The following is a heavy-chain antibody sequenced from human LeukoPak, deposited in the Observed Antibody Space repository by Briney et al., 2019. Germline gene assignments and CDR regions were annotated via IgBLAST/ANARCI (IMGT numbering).Heavy chain of an antibody. V-gene: IGHV3-74*01. Sequence: GGSLRLSCAASGFIFSSYWMHWVRHAPGKGLAWVSRINTDGSSTSYADSVKGRFTISRDNAKNSLYLQMNSLRAEDTAVYYCARESYGSGIYWGQGTLVTVSS. J-gene: IGHJ4*02. CDR2: INTDGSST. CDR3: ARESYGSGIY. CDR1: GFIFSSYW. D-gene: IGHD3-10*01.